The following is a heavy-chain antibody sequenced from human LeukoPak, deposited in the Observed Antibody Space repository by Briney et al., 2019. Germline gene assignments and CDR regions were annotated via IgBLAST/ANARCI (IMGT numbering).Heavy chain of an antibody. CDR1: GGSISSSSYY. Sequence: SETLSLTCTVSGGSISSSSYYWGWIRQPPGEGLEWIGSIYYGGSTYYNPSLKSRVTISVDTSKNQFSLKLSSVTAADTAVYYCARQTISYGSYYFDYWGQGTLATVSS. CDR3: ARQTISYGSYYFDY. V-gene: IGHV4-39*01. J-gene: IGHJ4*02. CDR2: IYYGGST. D-gene: IGHD5-18*01.